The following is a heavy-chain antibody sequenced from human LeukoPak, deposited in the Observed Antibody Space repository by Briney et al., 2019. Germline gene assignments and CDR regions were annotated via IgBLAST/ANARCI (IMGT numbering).Heavy chain of an antibody. J-gene: IGHJ4*02. CDR1: GGSITNYY. Sequence: SETLSLTCTASGGSITNYYWSWIRQPPGKGLEWIGYIYYSGSTNYNPSLKSRVTISVDTSKNQFSLKLSSVTAADTAVYYCARSSGWYGGLVYWGQGTLVTVSS. CDR2: IYYSGST. CDR3: ARSSGWYGGLVY. V-gene: IGHV4-59*01. D-gene: IGHD6-19*01.